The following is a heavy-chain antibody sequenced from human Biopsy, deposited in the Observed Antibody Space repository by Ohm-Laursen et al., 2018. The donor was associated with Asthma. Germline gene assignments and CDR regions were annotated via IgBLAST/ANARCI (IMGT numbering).Heavy chain of an antibody. CDR1: GFTFGAFW. CDR2: ITGDGSQK. V-gene: IGHV3-7*03. Sequence: SLRLSCAASGFTFGAFWMSWGRQTPGKGLEWVATITGDGSQKFYVDSVTGRFTISRDNSKNTLYLHMTRLMADDTAVYYCAKQLGIGLSYFVSWGQGTLDTVSS. D-gene: IGHD3-16*02. CDR3: AKQLGIGLSYFVS. J-gene: IGHJ4*02.